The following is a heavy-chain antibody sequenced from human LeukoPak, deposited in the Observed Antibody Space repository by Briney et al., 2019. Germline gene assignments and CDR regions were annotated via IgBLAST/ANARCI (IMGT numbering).Heavy chain of an antibody. CDR2: IRYGGSNK. CDR3: ATETNGRHYDY. CDR1: GFTFSSYG. J-gene: IGHJ4*02. V-gene: IGHV3-30*02. Sequence: GGSLRLSCAASGFTFSSYGMHWVRQAPGKGLEWVAFIRYGGSNKYYADSVKGRFTISRDNANNFLYLQMDSLRAEDTAVYYCATETNGRHYDYWGQGTLLTVSS. D-gene: IGHD1-14*01.